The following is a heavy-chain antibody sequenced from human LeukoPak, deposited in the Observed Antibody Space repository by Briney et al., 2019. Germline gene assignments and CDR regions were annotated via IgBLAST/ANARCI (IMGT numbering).Heavy chain of an antibody. V-gene: IGHV4-59*01. Sequence: SETLSLTCTVSGGSISSYYWSWIRQPPGKGLEWIGYIYYSGSTNYNPSLKSRVTISVDMSKNQFSLKLSSVTAADTAVYYCAREILVPAASHWFDPWGQGTLVTVSS. D-gene: IGHD2-2*01. CDR3: AREILVPAASHWFDP. CDR1: GGSISSYY. CDR2: IYYSGST. J-gene: IGHJ5*02.